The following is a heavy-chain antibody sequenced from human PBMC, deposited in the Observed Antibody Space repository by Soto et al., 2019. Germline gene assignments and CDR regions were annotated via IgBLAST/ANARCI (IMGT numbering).Heavy chain of an antibody. CDR3: ARVAVGAYWFDP. J-gene: IGHJ5*02. CDR2: IIPGGTTI. Sequence: PGGSLRLSCAASGFTFSAYGMNWVRQAPGKGLVWVSGIIPGGTTITYADSVKGRFTISRDNAQNTLYLQMNSLRAEDTAVYYCARVAVGAYWFDPWGQGTLVTVSS. D-gene: IGHD1-26*01. CDR1: GFTFSAYG. V-gene: IGHV3-74*01.